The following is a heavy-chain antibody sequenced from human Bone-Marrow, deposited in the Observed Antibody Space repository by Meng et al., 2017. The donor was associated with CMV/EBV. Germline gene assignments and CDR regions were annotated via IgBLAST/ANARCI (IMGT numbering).Heavy chain of an antibody. V-gene: IGHV1-69*10. J-gene: IGHJ5*02. D-gene: IGHD1-26*01. CDR2: IIPILGIA. Sequence: SVKVSCKACGGTFSSYAISWVRQAPGQGLEWMGGIIPILGIANYAQKFQGRVTITADKPTSTAYMELSSLRSEDTAVYYCARGSSWELRINWFDPWGQGTLVTVSS. CDR1: GGTFSSYA. CDR3: ARGSSWELRINWFDP.